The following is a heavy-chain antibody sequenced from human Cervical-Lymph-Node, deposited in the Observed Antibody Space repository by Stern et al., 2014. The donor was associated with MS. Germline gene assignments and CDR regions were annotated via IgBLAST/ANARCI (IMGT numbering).Heavy chain of an antibody. CDR1: GYNFAGYY. V-gene: IGHV1-2*06. CDR3: GRVARITMIRGLTWWLDP. Sequence: QVQLVESGAEVKEPGASVKVSCQASGYNFAGYYIHWVRQAPGQGLDWMGQISPNSGATRYAQTFQGRVTMTRDTSTSTAYMELSGLRSDDTAIYYCGRVARITMIRGLTWWLDPWGQGTLVTVSS. J-gene: IGHJ5*02. D-gene: IGHD3-10*01. CDR2: ISPNSGAT.